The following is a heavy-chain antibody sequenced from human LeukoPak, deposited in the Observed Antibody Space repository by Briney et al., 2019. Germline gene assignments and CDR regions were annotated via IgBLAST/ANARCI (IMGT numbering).Heavy chain of an antibody. Sequence: SETLSLTCTVSGGSISSYYWTWIQQPPGKGLEWIGCAHYSGSTNYNPSLESRVTISVDTSKNQFSLRLTSLTPADTAVYYCARSHLLWFGQLQGSWFDPWGQGTLVPVSS. J-gene: IGHJ5*02. CDR3: ARSHLLWFGQLQGSWFDP. CDR2: AHYSGST. CDR1: GGSISSYY. D-gene: IGHD3-10*01. V-gene: IGHV4-59*01.